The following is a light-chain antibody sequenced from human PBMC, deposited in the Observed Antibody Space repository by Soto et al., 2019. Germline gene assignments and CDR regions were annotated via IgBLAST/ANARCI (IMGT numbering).Light chain of an antibody. Sequence: QSVLTQPPSVSGAPGQRVTISCTGSSSNIGAGYDVHWYQQLPGTAPKLLIYGNSNRPSGVPDRFSGSKSGTSASLAITGLQAEDEAGYYRPSYASRQSGVVSGGGTKRTVL. V-gene: IGLV1-40*01. CDR2: GNS. J-gene: IGLJ2*01. CDR3: PSYASRQSGVV. CDR1: SSNIGAGYD.